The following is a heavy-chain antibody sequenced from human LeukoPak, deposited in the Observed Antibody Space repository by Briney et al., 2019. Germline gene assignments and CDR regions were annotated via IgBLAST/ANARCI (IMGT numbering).Heavy chain of an antibody. Sequence: SSETLSLTCAVSGGSISSGGYSWSWIRQPPGKGLEWIGYIYHSGSTYYNPSLKSRVTISVDRSKNQFSLKLSSVTAADTAVYYRARALMVRGVITWGQGTLVTVSS. CDR1: GGSISSGGYS. CDR3: ARALMVRGVIT. J-gene: IGHJ4*02. V-gene: IGHV4-30-2*01. CDR2: IYHSGST. D-gene: IGHD3-10*01.